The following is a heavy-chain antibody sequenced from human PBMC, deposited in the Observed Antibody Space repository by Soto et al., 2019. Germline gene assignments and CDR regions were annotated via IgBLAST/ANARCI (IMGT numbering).Heavy chain of an antibody. CDR3: AKDRGNIQYEL. Sequence: GGSLRLSCAASGFTFTTYAMNWVRQASGKGLEWVSTISNSGDRTYYADSVKGRFTISRDNSKNTLSLQMNSLRAEDTAVYYCAKDRGNIQYELWGQRTLDTFSS. J-gene: IGHJ4*02. D-gene: IGHD3-10*01. CDR2: ISNSGDRT. V-gene: IGHV3-23*01. CDR1: GFTFTTYA.